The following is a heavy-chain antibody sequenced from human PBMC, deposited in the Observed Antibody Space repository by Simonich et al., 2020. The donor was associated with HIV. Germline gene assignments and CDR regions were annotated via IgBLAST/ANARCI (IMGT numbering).Heavy chain of an antibody. V-gene: IGHV1-69-2*01. CDR2: VDPEEGEK. D-gene: IGHD3-10*01. Sequence: VQLVQSGAEVKKPGASVKVSCKASGYSFTDYYIHWVQQAPGKGLEGLGMVDPEEGEKKYAEKCQGRVTITADTSSDTAYMELRSLRSEDTAVYYCAADYGANNAFDIWGQGTMVTVSS. J-gene: IGHJ3*02. CDR3: AADYGANNAFDI. CDR1: GYSFTDYY.